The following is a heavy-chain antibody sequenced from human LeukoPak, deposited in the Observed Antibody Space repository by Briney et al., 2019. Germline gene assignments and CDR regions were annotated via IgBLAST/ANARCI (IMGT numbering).Heavy chain of an antibody. CDR3: ARRLYYYDSSDYYTDY. D-gene: IGHD3-22*01. CDR1: GGSISSSSYY. CDR2: IYYTGNT. Sequence: PSETLSLTCTVSGGSISSSSYYWGWIHQPPGKGLEWIGSIYYTGNTYYNPSLKSRVTISVDMSKNQFSLKLSSVTAADTAVYYCARRLYYYDSSDYYTDYWGQGTLVTVSS. V-gene: IGHV4-39*01. J-gene: IGHJ4*02.